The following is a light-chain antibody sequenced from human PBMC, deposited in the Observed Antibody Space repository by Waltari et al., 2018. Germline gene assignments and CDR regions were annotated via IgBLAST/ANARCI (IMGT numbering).Light chain of an antibody. CDR2: QTS. CDR3: QQYNSYPGT. V-gene: IGKV1-5*03. CDR1: QTISYW. Sequence: DIRMTQSPSTLSASVGDRVTITCRASQTISYWLAWYQLKPGKAPKLLIYQTSYLQTGVPSRFSGSGAETEFTLTISSLKPDDFATYSCQQYNSYPGTFGQGTKVEI. J-gene: IGKJ1*01.